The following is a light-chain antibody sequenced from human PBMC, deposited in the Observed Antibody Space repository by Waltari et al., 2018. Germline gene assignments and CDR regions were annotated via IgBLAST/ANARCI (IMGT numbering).Light chain of an antibody. CDR1: QSIGNNY. CDR2: AAS. CDR3: HQYDRSPWT. Sequence: ENVLTQSPGTLSLSPGERATLSCRASQSIGNNYLAWYQQKPGQAPRLLIYAASIRATGIPDRVSGSGSGTDFTLTINRLEPEDFAVFYCHQYDRSPWTFGQGTKVEF. V-gene: IGKV3-20*01. J-gene: IGKJ1*01.